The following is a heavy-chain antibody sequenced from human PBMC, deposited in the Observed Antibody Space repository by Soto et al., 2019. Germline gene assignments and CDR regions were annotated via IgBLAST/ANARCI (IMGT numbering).Heavy chain of an antibody. CDR3: ARGSQWLVRRYYYYCMDV. V-gene: IGHV1-8*01. CDR1: GYTFTSYD. J-gene: IGHJ6*03. D-gene: IGHD6-19*01. Sequence: QVQLVQSGAEVKKPGASVKVSCKASGYTFTSYDINWVRQATGQGLEWMGWMNPNSGNTGYAQKFQGRVKMTRNTSISTAYMELSSLRSEDTAVYYCARGSQWLVRRYYYYCMDVWGKGATVTVSS. CDR2: MNPNSGNT.